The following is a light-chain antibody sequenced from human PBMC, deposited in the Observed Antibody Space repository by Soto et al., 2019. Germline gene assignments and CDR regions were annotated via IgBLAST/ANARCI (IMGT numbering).Light chain of an antibody. CDR3: QQYNNFSPLT. CDR1: QDISNY. CDR2: DAS. J-gene: IGKJ4*01. V-gene: IGKV1-33*01. Sequence: DIQLTQSPSSLSASVGDRVTITCQASQDISNYLNWYEQKPGKAPNLLIFDASKLKTGVPSRVXGRGSGTIFPFPISSLQPEDVATYFYQQYNNFSPLTLGGGTNVEIK.